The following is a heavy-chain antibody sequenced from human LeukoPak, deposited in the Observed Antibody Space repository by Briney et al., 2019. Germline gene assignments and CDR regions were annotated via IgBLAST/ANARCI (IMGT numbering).Heavy chain of an antibody. J-gene: IGHJ4*02. V-gene: IGHV3-48*03. Sequence: PGGSLRLSCAASGFTFSSYEMNWVRQAPGKGLEWVSYISSSGSTIYYADSVKGRFTISRDNAKNSLYLQMNSLRAEDTAVYYCAREPLNLVAAPIDYWGQGTLVTVSS. CDR2: ISSSGSTI. D-gene: IGHD5-12*01. CDR3: AREPLNLVAAPIDY. CDR1: GFTFSSYE.